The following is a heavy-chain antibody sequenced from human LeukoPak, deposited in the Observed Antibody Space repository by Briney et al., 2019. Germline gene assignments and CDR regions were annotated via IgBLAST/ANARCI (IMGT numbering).Heavy chain of an antibody. Sequence: GGSLRLSCAASGFTINTHAMSWVRQSPGKGLDRASAVDGSGSSKYYVESVKGRFTISRDISKNTVYLQMNSLRAEDTAVYYCAKDHEYSSGFGGFYYGMDVWGQGTTVTVSS. V-gene: IGHV3-23*01. D-gene: IGHD6-19*01. CDR2: VDGSGSSK. CDR3: AKDHEYSSGFGGFYYGMDV. J-gene: IGHJ6*02. CDR1: GFTINTHA.